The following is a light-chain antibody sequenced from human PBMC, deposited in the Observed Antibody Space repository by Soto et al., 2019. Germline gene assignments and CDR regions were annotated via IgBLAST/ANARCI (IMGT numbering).Light chain of an antibody. CDR2: DVS. V-gene: IGKV3-11*01. CDR3: QQRGT. CDR1: QSVSSY. J-gene: IGKJ4*01. Sequence: EFVLTQSPATLSLSPGERATLSCRASQSVSSYLAWYQQKPGQAPRLLIYDVSKRATGIPARFSASGSGTDFTLTIDSLEPEDFAVYYCQQRGTFGGGTQVEIK.